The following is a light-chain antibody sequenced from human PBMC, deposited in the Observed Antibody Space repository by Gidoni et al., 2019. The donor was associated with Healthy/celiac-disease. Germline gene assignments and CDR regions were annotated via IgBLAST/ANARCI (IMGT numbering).Light chain of an antibody. Sequence: DGGRTQSQLSLHVTLGQPASISCRSSQSLIYSDGTTYLNWFPQRPGQSPRRLIYRVSNRDSGVPDRFRGSVSGTDFTLKISRVEADDVGVYYGMQGTHWPCSFGQGTKLEIK. CDR3: MQGTHWPCS. CDR1: QSLIYSDGTTY. CDR2: RVS. J-gene: IGKJ2*04. V-gene: IGKV2-30*01.